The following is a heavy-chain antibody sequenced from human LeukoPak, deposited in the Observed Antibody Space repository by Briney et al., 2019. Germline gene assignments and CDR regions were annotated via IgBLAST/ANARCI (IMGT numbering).Heavy chain of an antibody. J-gene: IGHJ4*02. D-gene: IGHD6-19*01. CDR3: TRSSGWYGIS. CDR2: IGYGGADS. Sequence: QPGGSLRLSCTVSGVTLTSYDMTWFRKAPGTGLEWVSSIGYGGADSHYADSVQGRFTISRDNSKNTLYLQLSSLRADDTAVYYCTRSSGWYGISWGQGTLVTVSS. V-gene: IGHV3-23*01. CDR1: GVTLTSYD.